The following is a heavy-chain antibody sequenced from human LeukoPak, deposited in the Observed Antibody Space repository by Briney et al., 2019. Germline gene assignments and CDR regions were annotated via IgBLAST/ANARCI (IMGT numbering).Heavy chain of an antibody. Sequence: GGSLRLSCAASGFTVSSNYMSWVRQAPGKGREWVSVIYSGGSTYYADSVKGRFTISRDNSKNTLYLQMNSLRAEDTAVYYCARVLPGDWFDPWGQGTLVTVSS. J-gene: IGHJ5*02. D-gene: IGHD1-14*01. V-gene: IGHV3-66*02. CDR2: IYSGGST. CDR3: ARVLPGDWFDP. CDR1: GFTVSSNY.